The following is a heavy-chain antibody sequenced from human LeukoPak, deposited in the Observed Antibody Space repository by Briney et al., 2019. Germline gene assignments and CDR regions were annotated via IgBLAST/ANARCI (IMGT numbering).Heavy chain of an antibody. CDR1: GFTVSSIY. CDR3: ARDFYYYDSSGYRIFDY. J-gene: IGHJ4*02. D-gene: IGHD3-22*01. V-gene: IGHV3-53*01. Sequence: GGSLRLSCAASGFTVSSIYMSWVRQAPGKGLEWVSVIYSGGSTYYADSVKGRFTISRDNSKNTLYLQMNSLRAEDTAVYYCARDFYYYDSSGYRIFDYWGQGTLVTVSS. CDR2: IYSGGST.